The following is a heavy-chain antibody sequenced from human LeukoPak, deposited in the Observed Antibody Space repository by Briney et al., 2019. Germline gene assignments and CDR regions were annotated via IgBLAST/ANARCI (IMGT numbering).Heavy chain of an antibody. J-gene: IGHJ3*02. Sequence: QPGGSLRLSCSASGFTFSSYAMHWVRQAPGQGLEPVSAISSNGGSTYYADSVKGRFTISRDNSKNTVYLQMSSLRAEDTAVYYCVRQQLVWKALDIWGQGTMVTVSS. V-gene: IGHV3-64D*06. D-gene: IGHD6-13*01. CDR2: ISSNGGST. CDR1: GFTFSSYA. CDR3: VRQQLVWKALDI.